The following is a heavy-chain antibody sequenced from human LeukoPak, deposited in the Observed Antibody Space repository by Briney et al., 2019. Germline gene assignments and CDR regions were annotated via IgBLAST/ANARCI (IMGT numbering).Heavy chain of an antibody. CDR2: INHSGST. J-gene: IGHJ6*03. CDR3: ARGPHCSSTSCPSDDYYYMDV. V-gene: IGHV4-34*01. D-gene: IGHD2-2*01. CDR1: GGSFSGYY. Sequence: SETLSLTCAVYGGSFSGYYWSWIRQPPGKGLEWIGEINHSGSTNYNPSLKSRVTISVDTSKNQFSLKLSSVTAADTAVYYCARGPHCSSTSCPSDDYYYMDVWGKGTTVTVSS.